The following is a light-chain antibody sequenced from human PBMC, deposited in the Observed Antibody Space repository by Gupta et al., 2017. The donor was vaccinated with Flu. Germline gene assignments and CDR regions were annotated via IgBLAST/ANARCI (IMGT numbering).Light chain of an antibody. CDR3: ESYASNSDYL. V-gene: IGLV2-14*03. Sequence: SVTISCSGSTTEIGTYDHVAWYQQDPGKTRMLIIFDVSHRAAGIAGRFSGSKSGTTASLTISGLKDEDEADYYCESYASNSDYLFGTGTKVTVL. J-gene: IGLJ1*01. CDR2: DVS. CDR1: TTEIGTYDH.